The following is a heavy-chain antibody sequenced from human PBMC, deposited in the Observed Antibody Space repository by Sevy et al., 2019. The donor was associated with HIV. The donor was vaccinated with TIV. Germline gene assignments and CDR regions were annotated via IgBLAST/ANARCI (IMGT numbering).Heavy chain of an antibody. Sequence: GGSLRLSCAAFGFTFSNYGMTWVRQAPGKGLEWVSSVSGGGGKRYNADSGKGRFTISRDNSKNTLYLQMNSLRAEDTAVYYCARRGNYYGDAFDFWGQGTVVTVSS. D-gene: IGHD3-10*01. CDR2: VSGGGGKR. CDR1: GFTFSNYG. J-gene: IGHJ3*01. CDR3: ARRGNYYGDAFDF. V-gene: IGHV3-23*01.